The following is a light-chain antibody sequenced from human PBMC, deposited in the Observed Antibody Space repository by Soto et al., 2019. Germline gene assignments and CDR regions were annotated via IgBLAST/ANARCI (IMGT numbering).Light chain of an antibody. CDR2: GAS. J-gene: IGKJ5*01. V-gene: IGKV3-20*01. CDR3: QQYSSSPNT. CDR1: QSVSSN. Sequence: EIVMTQSPATLSVSPGEGATLSCRASQSVSSNLACYQQKPGQAPRLLIYGASSRATGIPDRFSGSGSGTDFTLTISRLQPEDFAVYYCQQYSSSPNTFGQGTRLEIK.